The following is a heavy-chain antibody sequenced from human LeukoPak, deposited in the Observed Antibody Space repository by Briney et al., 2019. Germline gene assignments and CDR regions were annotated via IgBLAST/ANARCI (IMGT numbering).Heavy chain of an antibody. V-gene: IGHV1-69*08. CDR1: GGTFSSYT. D-gene: IGHD3-22*01. CDR2: IIPILGTA. J-gene: IGHJ4*02. CDR3: ARSLTPWDSSGSKGDY. Sequence: SVKVSCKASGGTFSSYTISWVRQAPGQGLEWMGRIIPILGTANYAQKFQGRVTITADKSTSTAYMELSSLRSEDTAVYYCARSLTPWDSSGSKGDYWGQGTLVTVSS.